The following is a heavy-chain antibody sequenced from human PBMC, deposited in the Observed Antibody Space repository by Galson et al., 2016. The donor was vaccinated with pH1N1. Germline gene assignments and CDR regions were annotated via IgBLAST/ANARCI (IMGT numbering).Heavy chain of an antibody. V-gene: IGHV3-30*18. D-gene: IGHD2-15*01. CDR1: GFTFSSFG. CDR2: ISYDGRNE. CDR3: AKATEFCRGGSCYANWFDP. J-gene: IGHJ5*02. Sequence: SLILSCAASGFTFSSFGMHWVRQAPGKGLEWVAVISYDGRNEYYADSVKGRFALSRDNSKNTMYMQMNSLRPEDTAMYYCAKATEFCRGGSCYANWFDPWGQGTLVTVSS.